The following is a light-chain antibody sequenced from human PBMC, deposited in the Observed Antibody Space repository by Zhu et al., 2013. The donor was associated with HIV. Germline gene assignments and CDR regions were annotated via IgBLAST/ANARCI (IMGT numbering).Light chain of an antibody. Sequence: EIVLMQSPGSLSLSRGERATLSCRASQSVNINLAWYQQKPGQAPRLIVYGASIRAPGVPARFSGSGSGTEFTLTISRLEPEDFAVYYCHAVVGNSYPPLRFG. V-gene: IGKV3-20*01. J-gene: IGKJ3*01. CDR2: GAS. CDR3: HAVVGNSYPPLR. CDR1: QSVNIN.